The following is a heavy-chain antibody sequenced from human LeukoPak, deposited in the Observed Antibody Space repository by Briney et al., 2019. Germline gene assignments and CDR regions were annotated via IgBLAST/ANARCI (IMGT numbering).Heavy chain of an antibody. V-gene: IGHV1-2*02. Sequence: ASVKVSCKASGYTFNGYYKHWVRQAPGQGLEWMGWINPNSGGTNYAQKFQGRVTMTRDTSISTAYMELSRLRSDDTAVYYCARGREDFILVPGTKRKSYYMDVWGKGTTVTVSS. D-gene: IGHD2-2*01. CDR3: ARGREDFILVPGTKRKSYYMDV. CDR1: GYTFNGYY. CDR2: INPNSGGT. J-gene: IGHJ6*03.